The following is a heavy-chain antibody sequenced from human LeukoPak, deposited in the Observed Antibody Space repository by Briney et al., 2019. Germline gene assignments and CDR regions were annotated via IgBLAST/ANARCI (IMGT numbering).Heavy chain of an antibody. J-gene: IGHJ6*02. V-gene: IGHV3-30-3*01. CDR2: ISYDGSNK. Sequence: TGGSLRLSCAASGFTFSSYAMHWVRQAPGKGLEWVAVISYDGSNKYYADSVKGRFTISRDNSKNTLYLQMNSLRAEDTAVYYCARDVRGEGYYYYGMDVWGQGTTVTVSS. CDR1: GFTFSSYA. CDR3: ARDVRGEGYYYYGMDV. D-gene: IGHD5-24*01.